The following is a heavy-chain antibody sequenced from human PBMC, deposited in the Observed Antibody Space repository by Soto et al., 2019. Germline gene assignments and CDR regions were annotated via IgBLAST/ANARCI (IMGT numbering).Heavy chain of an antibody. Sequence: SQPVSVTCAISGARFSSNITACHCNRQSPSRGLEWLGRTYYRSKWYNDYAVSVKSRITINPDTSKNQFSLQLNSVTPEDTAVYYCARARRTYSSSWYDYWGQGTLVTVSS. CDR3: ARARRTYSSSWYDY. V-gene: IGHV6-1*01. J-gene: IGHJ4*02. CDR2: TYYRSKWYN. CDR1: GARFSSNITA. D-gene: IGHD6-13*01.